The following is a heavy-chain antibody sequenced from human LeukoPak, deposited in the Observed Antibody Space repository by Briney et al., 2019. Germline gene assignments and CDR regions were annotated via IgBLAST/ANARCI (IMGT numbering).Heavy chain of an antibody. D-gene: IGHD3-10*01. CDR1: GGSISSQY. V-gene: IGHV4-59*11. J-gene: IGHJ4*02. CDR2: IYYSGST. Sequence: PSETLSLTCTVSGGSISSQYWSWIRQPPGKGLEWIGHIYYSGSTNYNPSLQSGVTISVDTSKSQFSLKLSSVTAADTAVYYCARHINFYNSGTYYRYFDHWGQGILVTVSS. CDR3: ARHINFYNSGTYYRYFDH.